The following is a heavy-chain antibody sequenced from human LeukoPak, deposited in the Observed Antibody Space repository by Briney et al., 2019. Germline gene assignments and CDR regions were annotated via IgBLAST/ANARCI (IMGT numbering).Heavy chain of an antibody. CDR2: KSYDGSNK. CDR3: ARAFLLWFGELYYFDY. J-gene: IGHJ4*02. V-gene: IGHV3-30*04. D-gene: IGHD3-10*01. Sequence: GRSLRLSCAASGFTFSSYAMHWVRQAPGKGLEWVAVKSYDGSNKYYADSVKGRFTISRDNSKNTLYLQMNSLRAEDTAVYYCARAFLLWFGELYYFDYWGQGTLVTVSS. CDR1: GFTFSSYA.